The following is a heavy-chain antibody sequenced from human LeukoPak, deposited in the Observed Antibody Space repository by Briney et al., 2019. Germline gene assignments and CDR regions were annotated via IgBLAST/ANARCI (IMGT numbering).Heavy chain of an antibody. CDR1: GFTFSSYW. Sequence: PGGSLRLSCAASGFTFSSYWMHWVRQAPGKGLVWVSRINSDGSSTSYADSVKGRFTISRDNAKNTLYLHMNSLRAEDTAVYFRARACSSGSCYLAAFDIWGQGTMVTVSS. V-gene: IGHV3-74*01. J-gene: IGHJ3*02. D-gene: IGHD2-15*01. CDR2: INSDGSST. CDR3: ARACSSGSCYLAAFDI.